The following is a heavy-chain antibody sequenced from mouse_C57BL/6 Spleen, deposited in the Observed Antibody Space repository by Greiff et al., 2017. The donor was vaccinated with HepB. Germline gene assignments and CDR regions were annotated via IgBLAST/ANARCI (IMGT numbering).Heavy chain of an antibody. CDR1: GYTFTDYE. V-gene: IGHV1-15*01. CDR3: TIGGY. Sequence: QVTLKVSGAELVRPGASVTLSCKASGYTFTDYEMHWVKQTPVHGLEWIGAIDPETGGTAYNQKFKGKAILTADKSSSTAYMELRSLTSEDSAVYYCTIGGYWGQGTTLTVSS. D-gene: IGHD3-1*01. J-gene: IGHJ2*01. CDR2: IDPETGGT.